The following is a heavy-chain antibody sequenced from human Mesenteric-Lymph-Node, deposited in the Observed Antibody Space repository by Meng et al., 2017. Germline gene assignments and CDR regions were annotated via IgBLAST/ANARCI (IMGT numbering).Heavy chain of an antibody. J-gene: IGHJ5*02. CDR1: GASISSYY. V-gene: IGHV4-59*01. CDR3: ARGLKGAADGTRFDP. D-gene: IGHD6-13*01. CDR2: IYYSGST. Sequence: SETLSLTCTVSGASISSYYWSWIRRPPGKGLEWIGYIYYSGSTNYSPSLKSRVTISLDTSTNQFSLRLSSVTAADTAVYYCARGLKGAADGTRFDPWGQGTLVTVSS.